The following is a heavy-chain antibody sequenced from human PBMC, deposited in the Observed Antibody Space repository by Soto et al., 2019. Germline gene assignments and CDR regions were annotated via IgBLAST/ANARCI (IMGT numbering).Heavy chain of an antibody. J-gene: IGHJ3*02. CDR1: GFTVNNNY. CDR2: IYSGGST. V-gene: IGHV3-53*04. D-gene: IGHD1-26*01. Sequence: SLRLSCAASGFTVNNNYMSWVRQAPGKGLEWVSVIYSGGSTYYADSVKGRFTISRHNSKNTLYLQMNSLRAEDTAVYYCARNSGSYYCFSAFDIWGQGTMVTVSS. CDR3: ARNSGSYYCFSAFDI.